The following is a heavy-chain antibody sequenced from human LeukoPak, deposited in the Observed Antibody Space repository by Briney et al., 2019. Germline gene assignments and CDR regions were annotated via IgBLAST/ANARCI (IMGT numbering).Heavy chain of an antibody. D-gene: IGHD3-3*01. CDR2: IYYSGST. CDR1: GGSISSSSYY. Sequence: PSETLSLTCTVSGGSISSSSYYWGWIPESPGKGLERIGSIYYSGSTYYNPSLKSRVTISVDTSTNQFSLKLSSVTAADTAVYYCARHDDFWSGYQFEYWGQGTLVTVSS. CDR3: ARHDDFWSGYQFEY. J-gene: IGHJ4*02. V-gene: IGHV4-39*01.